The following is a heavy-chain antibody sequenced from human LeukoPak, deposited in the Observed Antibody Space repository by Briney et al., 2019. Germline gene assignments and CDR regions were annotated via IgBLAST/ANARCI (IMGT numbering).Heavy chain of an antibody. Sequence: GGSLRLSCAASGFTFSNYWMSWVRQVPGKGPEWMADIMQDGTKKYYVDSVKGRFTISRDNAENTLYLQMNSLRAEDTAVYYCAREVGAFDIWGQGTMVTVSS. CDR1: GFTFSNYW. CDR3: AREVGAFDI. V-gene: IGHV3-7*01. D-gene: IGHD1-26*01. CDR2: IMQDGTKK. J-gene: IGHJ3*02.